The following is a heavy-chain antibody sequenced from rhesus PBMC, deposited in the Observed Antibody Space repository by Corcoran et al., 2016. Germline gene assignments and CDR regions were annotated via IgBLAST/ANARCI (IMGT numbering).Heavy chain of an antibody. J-gene: IGHJ4*01. CDR1: GGAISCSY. Sequence: QVQLQESGPGLVKPSATLSLTCAFSGGAISCSYWNWTRKTQGTGLEWIRSIGGSSGSTYYNPSRKSRVTISTDTSKNQFSLKLSSVTAADTAVYYCARDARGGSWGIDYWGQGVLVTVSS. CDR2: IGGSSGST. V-gene: IGHV4-165*02. D-gene: IGHD6-25*01. CDR3: ARDARGGSWGIDY.